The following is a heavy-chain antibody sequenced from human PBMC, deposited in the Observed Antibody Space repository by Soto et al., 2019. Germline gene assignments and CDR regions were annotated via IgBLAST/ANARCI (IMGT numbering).Heavy chain of an antibody. CDR2: IDPSDSYI. Sequence: EVQLVQSGPEVKKPGESLKISCKGSGYIFTTQWISWVRQKPGKGLEWMGAIDPSDSYIKYSPSFQGHVTILADKSISTAYQQWSSLKSSDSAIYYCARHFFVAGRWFDPWGQGTLVTVAS. CDR1: GYIFTTQW. D-gene: IGHD3-10*01. J-gene: IGHJ5*02. CDR3: ARHFFVAGRWFDP. V-gene: IGHV5-10-1*03.